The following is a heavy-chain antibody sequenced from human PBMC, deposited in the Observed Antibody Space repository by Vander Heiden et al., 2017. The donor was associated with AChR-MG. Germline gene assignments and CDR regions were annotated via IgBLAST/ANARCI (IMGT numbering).Heavy chain of an antibody. J-gene: IGHJ4*02. CDR1: GGSISSYY. V-gene: IGHV4-59*01. CDR2: IYYSGST. Sequence: QVQLQESGPGLVKPSETLSLTCTVSGGSISSYYWSWIRQPPGKGLEWIGYIYYSGSTNYNPSLKSRVTISVDTSKNQFSLKLSSVTAADTAVYYCASLSGYDSDYWGQGTLVTVSS. CDR3: ASLSGYDSDY. D-gene: IGHD5-12*01.